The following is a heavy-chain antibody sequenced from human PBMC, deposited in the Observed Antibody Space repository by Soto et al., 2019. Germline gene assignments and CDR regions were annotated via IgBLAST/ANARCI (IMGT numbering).Heavy chain of an antibody. J-gene: IGHJ5*02. CDR2: ISGSGFKK. Sequence: GGSLILSCAASGFIFENFGMSWVRQAPGKGLEWISSISGSGFKKYYADSVKGRFTISRDNSKSTVYLELNNLSAEDTAVYHCAKNQGVELVPLATVDWFDPWGQGSVVNVS. CDR3: AKNQGVELVPLATVDWFDP. V-gene: IGHV3-23*01. D-gene: IGHD1-26*01. CDR1: GFIFENFG.